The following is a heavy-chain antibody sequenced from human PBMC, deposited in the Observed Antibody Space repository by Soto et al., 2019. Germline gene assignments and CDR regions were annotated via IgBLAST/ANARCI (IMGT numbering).Heavy chain of an antibody. CDR3: ERGYARLDY. D-gene: IGHD2-2*01. Sequence: EVQLVESGGGLVQPGGSLRLSCAASGFTFSSYWMSWARQAPGKGLEWVANIKEDGNEKYYVESVKGRITISRDNVEKSLFLKMNSLRAEDTAVYYSERGYARLDYWGQGTLVTVAS. CDR1: GFTFSSYW. J-gene: IGHJ4*02. CDR2: IKEDGNEK. V-gene: IGHV3-7*03.